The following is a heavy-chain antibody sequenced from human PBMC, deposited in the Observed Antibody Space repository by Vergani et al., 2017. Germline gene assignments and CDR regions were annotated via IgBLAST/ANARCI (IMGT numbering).Heavy chain of an antibody. CDR3: ARMRGYDDGDAFRNGYLDS. CDR2: IYSTGST. CDR1: GDSISSGVYC. Sequence: QVQLQESGPGLVKPSQTLSLTCIVSGDSISSGVYCWNWIRQHRGKGLEWIGNIYSTGSTNHNPSLRRRINMSVDTSKNQFSLKLNSVTATDTAMYYCARMRGYDDGDAFRNGYLDSWGPGIVVTVSS. D-gene: IGHD2-21*01. J-gene: IGHJ4*02. V-gene: IGHV4-31*03.